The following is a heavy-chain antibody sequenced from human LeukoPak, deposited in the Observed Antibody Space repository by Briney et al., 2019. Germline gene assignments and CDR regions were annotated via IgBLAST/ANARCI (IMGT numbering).Heavy chain of an antibody. D-gene: IGHD1-26*01. J-gene: IGHJ6*03. V-gene: IGHV1-18*01. Sequence: ASVKVSCKASGYTFTSYGISWVRQAPGQGLEWMGWISAYNGNTNYAQKLQGRVTMTTDTSTSTAYMELRSLRSDDTAVYYCARDRVVGATKSYYYMDVWGKGTTVTVSS. CDR3: ARDRVVGATKSYYYMDV. CDR1: GYTFTSYG. CDR2: ISAYNGNT.